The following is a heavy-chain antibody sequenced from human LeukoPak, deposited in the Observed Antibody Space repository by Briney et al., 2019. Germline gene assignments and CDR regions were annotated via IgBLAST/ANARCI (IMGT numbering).Heavy chain of an antibody. CDR1: GFTFDDYG. Sequence: GVSLRLSCAASGFTFDDYGMSWVRQAPGKGLEWVSGINWNGGSTGYADSVKGRFTISRGNAKNSLYLQMNSLRAEDTALYHCARGPYGSGSNAFDIWGQGTMVTVSS. J-gene: IGHJ3*02. CDR2: INWNGGST. D-gene: IGHD3-10*01. V-gene: IGHV3-20*01. CDR3: ARGPYGSGSNAFDI.